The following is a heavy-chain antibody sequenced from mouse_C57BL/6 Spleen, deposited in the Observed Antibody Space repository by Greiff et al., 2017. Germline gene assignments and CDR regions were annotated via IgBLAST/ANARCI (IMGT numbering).Heavy chain of an antibody. V-gene: IGHV3-6*01. Sequence: ESGPGLVKPSQSLSLTCSVTGYSITSGYYWNWIRQFPGNKLEWMGYISYDGSNNYNPSLKNRISITRDTSKNQFFLKLNSVTTEDTATYYCARDQDTTVGGFAYWGQGTLVTVSA. J-gene: IGHJ3*01. CDR3: ARDQDTTVGGFAY. CDR1: GYSITSGYY. D-gene: IGHD1-1*01. CDR2: ISYDGSN.